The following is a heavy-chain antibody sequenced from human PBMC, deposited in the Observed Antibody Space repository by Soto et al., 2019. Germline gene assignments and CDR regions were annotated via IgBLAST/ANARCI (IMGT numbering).Heavy chain of an antibody. V-gene: IGHV4-34*01. CDR3: ARWGGRGYSYGLDY. CDR2: INHSGST. J-gene: IGHJ4*02. CDR1: AGSFSGYY. D-gene: IGHD5-18*01. Sequence: PSETLSLTCAVYAGSFSGYYWSWIRQPPGKGLEWIGEINHSGSTNYNPTLKSRVTISVDTSKNQFSLKLSSVTAADTAVYYCARWGGRGYSYGLDYWGQGTLVTVAS.